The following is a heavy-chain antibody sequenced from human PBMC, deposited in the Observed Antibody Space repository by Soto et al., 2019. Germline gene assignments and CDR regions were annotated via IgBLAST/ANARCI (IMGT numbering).Heavy chain of an antibody. J-gene: IGHJ6*02. CDR1: GFSFSTYG. Sequence: GGSLRLSCAASGFSFSTYGMHWVRQAPGRGPEWMAVISHDGGNNYYADSVKGRFTISRDNSKNTLYLQLNSLRAEDTAVYYCAKEASGSSRFFYYYGMDVWGQGITVTVSS. D-gene: IGHD3-3*01. CDR2: ISHDGGNN. CDR3: AKEASGSSRFFYYYGMDV. V-gene: IGHV3-30*18.